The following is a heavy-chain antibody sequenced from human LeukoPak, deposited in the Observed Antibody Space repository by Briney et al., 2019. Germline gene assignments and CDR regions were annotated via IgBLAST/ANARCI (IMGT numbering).Heavy chain of an antibody. CDR2: ISGSGGST. CDR3: ANGAQQPSIFDY. J-gene: IGHJ4*02. Sequence: GRSLRLSCAASGFTFSSYAMSWVRQAPGKGLEWVSAISGSGGSTYYADSVKGRFTISRDNSKNTLYLQMNSLRAEDTAVYYGANGAQQPSIFDYWGQGTLVTVSS. CDR1: GFTFSSYA. D-gene: IGHD6-13*01. V-gene: IGHV3-23*01.